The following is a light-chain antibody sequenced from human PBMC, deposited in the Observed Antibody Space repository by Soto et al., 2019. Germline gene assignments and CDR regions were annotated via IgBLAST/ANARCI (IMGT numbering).Light chain of an antibody. CDR3: SSYAGSTNFLI. J-gene: IGLJ2*01. CDR1: SSDVGAYDY. CDR2: DVT. Sequence: QSALTQPPSASGSPGQSVTISCTGTSSDVGAYDYVSWYQQHPGKAPKLMIYDVTKRPSGVPDRFSGSKSGNTASLTVSGLQTEDEADYYCSSYAGSTNFLIFGGGTKLTVL. V-gene: IGLV2-8*01.